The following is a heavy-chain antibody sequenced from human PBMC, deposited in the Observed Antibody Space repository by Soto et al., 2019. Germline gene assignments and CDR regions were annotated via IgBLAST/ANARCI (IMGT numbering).Heavy chain of an antibody. CDR1: GGTFSSYA. J-gene: IGHJ6*02. D-gene: IGHD1-20*01. CDR3: ARDCADNWQPIGRYSGMDV. Sequence: SVKVSCKASGGTFSSYAISWVRQAPGQGLEWMGGIIPIFGTANYAQKFQGRVTITADESTSTAYMELSSLRSEDTAVYYCARDCADNWQPIGRYSGMDVWGQGTTVTVSS. V-gene: IGHV1-69*13. CDR2: IIPIFGTA.